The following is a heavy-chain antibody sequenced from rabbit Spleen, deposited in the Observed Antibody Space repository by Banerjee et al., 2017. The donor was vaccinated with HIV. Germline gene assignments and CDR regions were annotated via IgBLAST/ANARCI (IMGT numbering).Heavy chain of an antibody. CDR2: IYTGSSGRT. J-gene: IGHJ4*01. V-gene: IGHV1S40*01. CDR3: VRDYDLSRNDGNL. CDR1: GFSFSSSYY. Sequence: QSLEESGGGLVQPEGSLTLTCTASGFSFSSSYYMCWVRQAPGKGLEWIGCIYTGSSGRTYYASWAKGRFTISKTSSTTVTLQMTSLTAADTATYFCVRDYDLSRNDGNLWGQGTLVTVS. D-gene: IGHD1-1*01.